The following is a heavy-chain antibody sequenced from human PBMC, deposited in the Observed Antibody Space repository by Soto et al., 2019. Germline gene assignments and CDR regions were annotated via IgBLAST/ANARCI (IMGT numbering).Heavy chain of an antibody. CDR1: GGTFSSYA. V-gene: IGHV1-69*13. D-gene: IGHD1-26*01. CDR3: AGPVVGAASDYYFDY. CDR2: IIPIFGTA. Sequence: GASVKVSCKASGGTFSSYAISWVRQAPGQGLEWMGGIIPIFGTANYAQKFQGRVTITADESTSTAYMELSSLRSEDTAVYYCAGPVVGAASDYYFDYWGQGPLVTVSS. J-gene: IGHJ4*02.